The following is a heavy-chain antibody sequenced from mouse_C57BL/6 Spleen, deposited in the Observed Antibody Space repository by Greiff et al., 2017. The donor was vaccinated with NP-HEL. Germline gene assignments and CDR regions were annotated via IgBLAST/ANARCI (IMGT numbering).Heavy chain of an antibody. V-gene: IGHV1-69*01. CDR1: GYTFTSYW. CDR2: IDPSYSHT. D-gene: IGHD1-1*01. CDR3: ARNYYGSSQFAY. J-gene: IGHJ3*01. Sequence: QVQLQLPGAELVMPGASVKLSCKASGYTFTSYWMHWVKQRPGQGLEWIGEIDPSYSHTNYNQKFKGKPTWTVDKSSSTAYMQLSSLTSEDSAVYYCARNYYGSSQFAYWGQGTLVTVSA.